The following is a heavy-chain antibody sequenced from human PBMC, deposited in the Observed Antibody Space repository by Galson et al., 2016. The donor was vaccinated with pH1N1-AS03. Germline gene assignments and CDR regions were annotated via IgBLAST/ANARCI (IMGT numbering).Heavy chain of an antibody. CDR3: ARDRHYDTSGRFYYESEH. CDR1: GGSFSNYA. V-gene: IGHV1-69*13. CDR2: IHPIFGTP. J-gene: IGHJ4*02. Sequence: SVKVSCKASGGSFSNYAISWMRQAHGQGLEWMGGIHPIFGTPSYSQKFRCRLTITADHSTSAAYMELPSLPSEDTAIYYCARDRHYDTSGRFYYESEHWGQGTLVTASS. D-gene: IGHD3-22*01.